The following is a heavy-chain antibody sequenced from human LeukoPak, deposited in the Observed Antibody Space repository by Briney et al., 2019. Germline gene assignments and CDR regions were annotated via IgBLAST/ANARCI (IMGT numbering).Heavy chain of an antibody. J-gene: IGHJ3*02. Sequence: GESLTISCKGSGYSFTNYWIGWVRQMPGKGLEWMGIIYPGDSDTRYSPSFQGQVTISADKSISTAYLQWSSLKASDTAMYYCARQSIVVVPAARPDDAFDIWGQGTMVTVSS. D-gene: IGHD2-2*01. CDR1: GYSFTNYW. V-gene: IGHV5-51*01. CDR2: IYPGDSDT. CDR3: ARQSIVVVPAARPDDAFDI.